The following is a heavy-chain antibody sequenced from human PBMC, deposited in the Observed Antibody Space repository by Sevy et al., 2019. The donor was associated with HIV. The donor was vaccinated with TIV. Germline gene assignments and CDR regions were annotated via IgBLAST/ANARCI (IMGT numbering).Heavy chain of an antibody. CDR2: INPNSGGT. CDR3: ARERITMVEGVFITTYYHYGMDV. J-gene: IGHJ6*02. V-gene: IGHV1-2*06. D-gene: IGHD3-10*01. Sequence: ASVKVSCKASGYTFSNYYMDWVRQAPGQGLEWMGRINPNSGGTNYAQKFQGRVTMTRDTSIRTANMELTRLRSDDTAVYYCARERITMVEGVFITTYYHYGMDVWGQGTTVTVSS. CDR1: GYTFSNYY.